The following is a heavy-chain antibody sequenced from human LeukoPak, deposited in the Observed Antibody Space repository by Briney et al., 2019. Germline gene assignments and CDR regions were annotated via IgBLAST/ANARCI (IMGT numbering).Heavy chain of an antibody. Sequence: ASVTVSFTSSGYTFSIYGISWVRQAPRQGLEWMGWISAYNGNRDYAQKLQGRVTMTTDTSTSTAYMELRSLRSDDTAVYYCAREGRDGYNRYDNWGQGTLVTVSS. D-gene: IGHD5-24*01. V-gene: IGHV1-18*01. CDR3: AREGRDGYNRYDN. J-gene: IGHJ4*02. CDR1: GYTFSIYG. CDR2: ISAYNGNR.